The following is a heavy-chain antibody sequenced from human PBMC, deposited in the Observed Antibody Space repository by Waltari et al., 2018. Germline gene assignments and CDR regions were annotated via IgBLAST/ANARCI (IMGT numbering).Heavy chain of an antibody. CDR2: IYYSGST. Sequence: QLQLQESGPGLVKPSETLSLTCTVSGGSISSSSYYWGWIRQPPGEGLEWIGSIYYSGSTYYNPSLKSRVTISVDTSKNQFSLKLSSVTAADTAVYYCARGVTMIVNWYFDLWGRGTLVTVSS. CDR1: GGSISSSSYY. J-gene: IGHJ2*01. CDR3: ARGVTMIVNWYFDL. D-gene: IGHD3-22*01. V-gene: IGHV4-39*01.